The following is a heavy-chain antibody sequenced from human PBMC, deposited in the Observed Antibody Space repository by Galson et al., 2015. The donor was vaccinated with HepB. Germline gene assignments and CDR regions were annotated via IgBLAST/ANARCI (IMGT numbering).Heavy chain of an antibody. CDR1: GYTFTSYA. D-gene: IGHD6-13*01. V-gene: IGHV7-4-1*02. CDR3: AREVPADGTNWFDP. Sequence: SVKVSCKASGYTFTSYAINWVRQAPGQGLEWMGWINTNTGNPTYAQGFTGRFVFSLDTSVSTAYLQISSLKAEDTAVYYCAREVPADGTNWFDPWGQGTLVTVSS. J-gene: IGHJ5*02. CDR2: INTNTGNP.